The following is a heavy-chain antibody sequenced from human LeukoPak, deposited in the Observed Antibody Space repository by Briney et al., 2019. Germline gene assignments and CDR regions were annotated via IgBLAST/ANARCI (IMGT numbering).Heavy chain of an antibody. D-gene: IGHD3-9*01. CDR1: GVSISTSEW. Sequence: SETLSLTCAVSGVSISTSEWWIWVRQPPGQGQEWIGEIHRDGRTRYNPSLTSRVTMSMDYSKNQFSLNVRFVTAADTAIYYCGKTDIYFNPVDYWGPGSLVTVSS. CDR3: GKTDIYFNPVDY. V-gene: IGHV4-4*02. CDR2: IHRDGRT. J-gene: IGHJ4*02.